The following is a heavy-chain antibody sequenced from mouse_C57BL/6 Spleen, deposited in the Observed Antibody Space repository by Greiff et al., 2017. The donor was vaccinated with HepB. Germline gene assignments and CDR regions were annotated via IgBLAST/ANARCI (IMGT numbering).Heavy chain of an antibody. CDR3: ASWDYGISLFAY. CDR2: IYPRSGNT. D-gene: IGHD1-1*01. J-gene: IGHJ3*01. Sequence: QVQLQQSGAELARPGASVKLSCKASGYTFTSYGISWVKQRTGQGLEWIGEIYPRSGNTYYNEKFKGKATLTADKSSSTAYMELRSLTSEDSAVYFCASWDYGISLFAYWGQGTLVTVSA. CDR1: GYTFTSYG. V-gene: IGHV1-81*01.